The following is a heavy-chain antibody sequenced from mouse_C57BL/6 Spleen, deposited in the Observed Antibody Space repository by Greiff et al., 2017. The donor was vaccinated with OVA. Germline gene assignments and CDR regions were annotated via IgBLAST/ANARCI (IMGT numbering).Heavy chain of an antibody. CDR3: ARWGYYAMDY. J-gene: IGHJ4*01. CDR2: IYPGGGYT. Sequence: VKLMESGAELVRPGTSVTMSCKASGYTFTNYWIGWAKQRPGHGLEWIGDIYPGGGYTNYNEKFKGKATLTADKSSSTAYMQFSSLTSEDSAIYYCARWGYYAMDYWGQGTSVTVSS. CDR1: GYTFTNYW. V-gene: IGHV1-63*01.